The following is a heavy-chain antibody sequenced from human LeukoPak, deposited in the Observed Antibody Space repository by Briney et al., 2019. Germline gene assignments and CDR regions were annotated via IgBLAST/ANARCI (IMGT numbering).Heavy chain of an antibody. J-gene: IGHJ4*02. CDR2: INPNSGGT. CDR1: GYTFTSYA. D-gene: IGHD6-6*01. Sequence: GASVKVSCKASGYTFTSYAMHWVRQAPGQRLEWMGWINPNSGGTNYAQKFQGRVTMTRDTSISTAYMELSRLRSDDTAVYYCARDLGYSSSSLLYYFDYWGGVRFDYWGQGTLVTVSS. CDR3: ARDLGYSSSSLLYYFDYWGGVRFDY. V-gene: IGHV1-2*02.